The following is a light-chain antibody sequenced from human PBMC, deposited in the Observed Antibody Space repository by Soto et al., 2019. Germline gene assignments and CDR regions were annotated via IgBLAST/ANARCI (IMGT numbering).Light chain of an antibody. J-gene: IGKJ1*01. CDR1: QSVSSN. CDR3: QQYSNWPET. Sequence: EIVMTQSPATLSVSPGERATLSCRASQSVSSNVAWYQQKPGQAPRLLLYGPSTRATGIPARFSGSGSGTEFTLTISSLQSEDFAVYYCQQYSNWPETFGQGTKVENK. CDR2: GPS. V-gene: IGKV3-15*01.